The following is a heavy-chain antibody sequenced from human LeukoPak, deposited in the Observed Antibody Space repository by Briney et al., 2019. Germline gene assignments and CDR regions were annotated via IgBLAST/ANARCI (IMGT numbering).Heavy chain of an antibody. CDR1: GGSFSGYY. CDR2: INHSGST. J-gene: IGHJ5*02. CDR3: ARLKGQDTAP. V-gene: IGHV4-34*01. Sequence: SETLSLTCAVYGGSFSGYYWSWIRQPPGKGLEWIGEINHSGSTNYNPSLKSRVTISVDTSKNQFSLKLSSVTAADTAVYYCARLKGQDTAPWGQGTLVTVSS. D-gene: IGHD5-18*01.